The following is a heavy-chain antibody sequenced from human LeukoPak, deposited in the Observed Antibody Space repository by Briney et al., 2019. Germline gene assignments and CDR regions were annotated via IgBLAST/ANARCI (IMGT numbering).Heavy chain of an antibody. CDR2: IYSGGST. D-gene: IGHD1-26*01. J-gene: IGHJ4*02. CDR3: AIIVGVV. Sequence: GGSLRLSCAASGFTFSSYAMSWVRQAPGKGLEWVSVIYSGGSTYYADSVKGRFTISRDNSKNTLYLQMNSLRAEDTAVYYCAIIVGVVWGQGTLVTVSS. CDR1: GFTFSSYA. V-gene: IGHV3-53*01.